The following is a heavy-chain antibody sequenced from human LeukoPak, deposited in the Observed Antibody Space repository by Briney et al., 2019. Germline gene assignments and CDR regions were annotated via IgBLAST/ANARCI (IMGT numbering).Heavy chain of an antibody. V-gene: IGHV3-21*04. CDR3: AKAPVTSCSGAFCYPFDS. D-gene: IGHD2-15*01. J-gene: IGHJ4*02. CDR2: ISSSSSYI. Sequence: PGGSLRLSCAASGFTFSSYSMNWVRQAPGKGLEWVSSISSSSSYIYYADSVKGRFTISRDNAKNSLYLQMNSLRAEDTAVYYCAKAPVTSCSGAFCYPFDSWGQGTLVTVSS. CDR1: GFTFSSYS.